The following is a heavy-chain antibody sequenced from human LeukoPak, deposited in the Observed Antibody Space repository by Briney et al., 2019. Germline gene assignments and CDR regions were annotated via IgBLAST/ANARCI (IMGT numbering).Heavy chain of an antibody. D-gene: IGHD2-15*01. CDR3: ARDFGYCGGGSCYTRMDV. Sequence: GGSLRLSCAASGFTFSSTWMRWVRQAPGKGLEWVSYIKEDGGEKNYVDSVKGRFIISRDNVKNSLYLQMNSLRDEDTAVYYCARDFGYCGGGSCYTRMDVWGKGTTVTVSS. CDR1: GFTFSSTW. V-gene: IGHV3-7*01. J-gene: IGHJ6*03. CDR2: IKEDGGEK.